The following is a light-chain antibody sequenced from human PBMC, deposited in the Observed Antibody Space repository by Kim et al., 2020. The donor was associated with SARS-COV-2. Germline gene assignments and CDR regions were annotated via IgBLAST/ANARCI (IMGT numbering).Light chain of an antibody. Sequence: VVLGQTVRITCQGDSLRSYYASWYQQKPGQAPVLVIYGKNNRPSGIPDRFSGSSSGNTASLTITGAQAEDEADYYCNSRDSSGNQVFGGGTKLTVL. V-gene: IGLV3-19*01. CDR2: GKN. CDR1: SLRSYY. CDR3: NSRDSSGNQV. J-gene: IGLJ2*01.